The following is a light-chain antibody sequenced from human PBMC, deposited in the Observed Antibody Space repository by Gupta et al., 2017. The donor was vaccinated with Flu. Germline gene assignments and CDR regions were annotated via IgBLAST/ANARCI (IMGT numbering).Light chain of an antibody. CDR2: EVT. J-gene: IGLJ1*01. CDR1: SSDVGGYNY. CDR3: SSHTSSSTLYV. Sequence: ITISCTGTSSDVGGYNYVSWYQQHPGKAPKLMIYEVTNRPSGVSNRFSGSKSGSTASLTISGLQAEDEADYYCSSHTSSSTLYVFGTGTKVTVL. V-gene: IGLV2-14*01.